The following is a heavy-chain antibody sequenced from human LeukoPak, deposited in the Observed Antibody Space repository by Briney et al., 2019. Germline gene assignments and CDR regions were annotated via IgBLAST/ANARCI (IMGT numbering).Heavy chain of an antibody. CDR3: ARGYYYDSSGYWPVDY. CDR2: IYYSGST. D-gene: IGHD3-22*01. Sequence: PSETLSLTCTVSGGSISSGDYSWSWIRQPPGKGLEWIGYIYYSGSTYYNPSLKSRVTISVDTSKNQFSLKLSSVTAADTAVYYCARGYYYDSSGYWPVDYWGQGTLVTVSS. V-gene: IGHV4-30-4*01. J-gene: IGHJ4*02. CDR1: GGSISSGDYS.